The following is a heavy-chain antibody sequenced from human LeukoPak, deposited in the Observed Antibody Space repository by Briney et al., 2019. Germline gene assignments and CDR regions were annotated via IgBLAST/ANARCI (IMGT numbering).Heavy chain of an antibody. CDR1: GFTFSSYS. CDR3: ARYTAGTDYYYYMDV. V-gene: IGHV3-21*01. D-gene: IGHD5-18*01. Sequence: GESLRLSCAASGFTFSSYSMNWVRQAPGKGLEWVSSISSSSSYIYYADSVKGRFTISRDNAKTSLYLQMNSLRAEDTAVYYCARYTAGTDYYYYMDVWGKGTTVTVSS. CDR2: ISSSSSYI. J-gene: IGHJ6*03.